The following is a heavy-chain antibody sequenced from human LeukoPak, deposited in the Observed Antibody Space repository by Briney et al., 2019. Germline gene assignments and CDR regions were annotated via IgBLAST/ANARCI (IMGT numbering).Heavy chain of an antibody. J-gene: IGHJ4*02. CDR2: ISSSSSYI. CDR1: GFTFSSYS. Sequence: GGSLRLSCAASGFTFSSYSMNWVRQAPGKGLEWVSSISSSSSYIYYADSVKGRFTISRDNAKNSLYLQMNSLRAEDTAVYYCARLIPRSQTPAVAGTWDSYWGQGTLVTVSS. V-gene: IGHV3-21*01. CDR3: ARLIPRSQTPAVAGTWDSY. D-gene: IGHD6-19*01.